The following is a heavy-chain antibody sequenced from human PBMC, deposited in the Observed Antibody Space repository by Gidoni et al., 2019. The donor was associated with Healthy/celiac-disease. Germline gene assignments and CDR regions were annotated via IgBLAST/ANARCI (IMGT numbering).Heavy chain of an antibody. D-gene: IGHD2-2*01. CDR2: IYHSGST. V-gene: IGHV4-4*02. J-gene: IGHJ6*02. Sequence: QVQLQESGPGLVKPSGTLSLTCAVSGGSSSSRNWWSWVRQPPGKGREWIGEIYHSGSTNYNPSLKSRVTLSVDKSQTQFSLKLSSVTAADTAVYYCARVNGLRVPAATYYYYYGMDVWGQGTTVTVSS. CDR1: GGSSSSRNW. CDR3: ARVNGLRVPAATYYYYYGMDV.